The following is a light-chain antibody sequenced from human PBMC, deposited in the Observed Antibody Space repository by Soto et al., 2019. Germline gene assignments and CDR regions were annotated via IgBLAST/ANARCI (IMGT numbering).Light chain of an antibody. Sequence: QPVLTQPPSVSGAPGQRVTISCTGSSSYIGAGYDVHWYQQLPGTAPKLLIYANSNRPSGVPDRFSGSKSGTSASLAITGLQAEDEADYYCQSYDSSLSGWVFGGGTKATVL. CDR1: SSYIGAGYD. V-gene: IGLV1-40*01. CDR3: QSYDSSLSGWV. CDR2: ANS. J-gene: IGLJ3*02.